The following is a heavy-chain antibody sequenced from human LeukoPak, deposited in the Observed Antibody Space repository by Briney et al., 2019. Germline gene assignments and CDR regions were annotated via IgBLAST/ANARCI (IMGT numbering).Heavy chain of an antibody. CDR2: INPNSGGT. CDR3: AREEDGFGVVVVAATYHY. D-gene: IGHD2-15*01. CDR1: GYTFTGYY. J-gene: IGHJ4*02. V-gene: IGHV1-2*02. Sequence: ASVKVSCKASGYTFTGYYMHWVRQAPGQGLEWMGWINPNSGGTNYAQKFQGRVTMTRDTSISTAYMELSRLRSDDTAVYYCAREEDGFGVVVVAATYHYWGQGTLVTVSS.